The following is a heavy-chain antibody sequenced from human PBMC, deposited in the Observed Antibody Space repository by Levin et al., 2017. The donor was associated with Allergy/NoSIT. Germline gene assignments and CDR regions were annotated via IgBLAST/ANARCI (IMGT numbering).Heavy chain of an antibody. V-gene: IGHV3-30*04. CDR3: ARTVYASLNYYYGMDV. CDR2: ISYDGNNK. Sequence: GGSLRLSCAASGFTFSSYAMHWVRQAPGKGLEWVAVISYDGNNKYYADSVKGRFTISRDNSKNTLYQQMNSLRAEDTAVYYCARTVYASLNYYYGMDVWGQGTTVTVSS. D-gene: IGHD2-8*01. CDR1: GFTFSSYA. J-gene: IGHJ6*02.